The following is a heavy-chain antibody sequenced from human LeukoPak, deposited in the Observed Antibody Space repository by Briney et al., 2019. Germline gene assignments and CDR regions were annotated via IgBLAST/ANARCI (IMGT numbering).Heavy chain of an antibody. CDR1: GYTFSSYG. Sequence: ASVKVSCKAPGYTFSSYGISWVRQAPGQGLEWMGWISAYNGNTNYAQKLQGRVTMTTDTSTSTAYMELRSLRSDDTAVYYCAREDRHMNWFDPWGQGTLVTVSS. V-gene: IGHV1-18*01. CDR3: AREDRHMNWFDP. CDR2: ISAYNGNT. J-gene: IGHJ5*02.